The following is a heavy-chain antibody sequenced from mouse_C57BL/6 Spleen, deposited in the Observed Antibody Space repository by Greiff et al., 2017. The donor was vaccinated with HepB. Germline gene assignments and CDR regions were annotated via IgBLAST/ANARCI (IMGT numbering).Heavy chain of an antibody. D-gene: IGHD2-2*01. Sequence: EVKLMESGPGLVKPSQSLSLTCSVTGYSITSGYYWNWIRQFPGNKLEWMGYISYDGSNNYNPSLKNRISITRDTSKNQFFLKLNSVTTEDTATYYCAIYYGYGVGAMDYWGQGTSVTVSS. CDR1: GYSITSGYY. CDR2: ISYDGSN. CDR3: AIYYGYGVGAMDY. J-gene: IGHJ4*01. V-gene: IGHV3-6*01.